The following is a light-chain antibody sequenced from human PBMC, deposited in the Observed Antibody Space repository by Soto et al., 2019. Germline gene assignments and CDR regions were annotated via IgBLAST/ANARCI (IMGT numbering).Light chain of an antibody. V-gene: IGLV2-11*01. CDR1: SSDVGNYNY. Sequence: QSALTQPRSVSGSPGQSVTISCTGTSSDVGNYNYVSWYQQHPGKPPKLMINDGNKRPLGVPDRFSGSKSGNTASLTISGLQTEDEADYYCCPHAGSYPWVFGGGTKLTVL. CDR2: DGN. J-gene: IGLJ3*02. CDR3: CPHAGSYPWV.